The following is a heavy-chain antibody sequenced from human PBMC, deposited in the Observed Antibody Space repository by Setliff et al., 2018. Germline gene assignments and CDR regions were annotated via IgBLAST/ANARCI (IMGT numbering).Heavy chain of an antibody. CDR1: GFTFSGAE. V-gene: IGHV3-33*08. Sequence: SLKISCAASGFTFSGAEIHWVRQAPGKGLEWVAVIWYDGTNKYYADSVKGRFTISRDNSKNTLYLQMNSLRAEDTAVYYCASYCSSTSCPFDYWGQGTLVTVSS. CDR2: IWYDGTNK. D-gene: IGHD2-2*01. CDR3: ASYCSSTSCPFDY. J-gene: IGHJ4*02.